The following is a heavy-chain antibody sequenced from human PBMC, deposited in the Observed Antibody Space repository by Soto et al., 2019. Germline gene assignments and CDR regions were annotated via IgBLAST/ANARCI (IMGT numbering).Heavy chain of an antibody. Sequence: GGSLRLSCAASGFTFSNAWMNWVRQAPGKGLEWVGRIKSKTDGGTTDYAAPVKGRFTISRDDSKNTLYLQMNSLKTEDTAVYYCTTDSQYYYDSSGSYYFDAFDIWGQGTLVTVSS. J-gene: IGHJ4*02. D-gene: IGHD3-22*01. CDR3: TTDSQYYYDSSGSYYFDAFDI. V-gene: IGHV3-15*07. CDR2: IKSKTDGGTT. CDR1: GFTFSNAW.